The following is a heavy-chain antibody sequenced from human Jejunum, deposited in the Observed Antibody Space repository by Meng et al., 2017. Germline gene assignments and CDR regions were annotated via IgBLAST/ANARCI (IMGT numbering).Heavy chain of an antibody. CDR3: ARDPRTNWASRHFDY. CDR1: VGSIPSGHW. V-gene: IGHV4-4*02. CDR2: ISNRGNT. D-gene: IGHD7-27*01. J-gene: IGHJ4*02. Sequence: QVQRQPACQWLVGPSVALVLPCAVSVGSIPSGHWWTWVRQSPGKGLVWIGEISNRGNTNYNPSLKSRVAISLDRSKNEFSLTVDYVTAADAAMYYCARDPRTNWASRHFDYWGQGTLVTVSS.